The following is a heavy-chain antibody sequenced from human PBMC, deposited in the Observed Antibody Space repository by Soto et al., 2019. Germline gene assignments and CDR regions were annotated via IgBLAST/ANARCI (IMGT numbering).Heavy chain of an antibody. CDR2: IYYTGST. Sequence: SETLSLTCSVSGGSVSSGDYYWSWVRQPPGKGLEWIGYIYYTGSTSYNPSLKSRVTMSADASKNLLSLNLKSVTAADTAMYFCARLPGPESLWGQGTLVTVSS. CDR1: GGSVSSGDYY. CDR3: ARLPGPESL. D-gene: IGHD2-8*02. V-gene: IGHV4-61*03. J-gene: IGHJ4*02.